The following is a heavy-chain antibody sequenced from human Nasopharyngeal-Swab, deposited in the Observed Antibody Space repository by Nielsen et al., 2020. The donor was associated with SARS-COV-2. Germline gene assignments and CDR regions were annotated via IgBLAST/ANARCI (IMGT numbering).Heavy chain of an antibody. CDR2: ISSSSSYI. V-gene: IGHV3-21*01. Sequence: GGSLRLSCAASGFTFSSYSMNWVRQAPGKGLEWVSSISSSSSYIYYADSVKGRFTISRDNAKNTLYLQMNSLRAEDTAVYYCARGYGCYPYYYGMDVWGQGTTVTVSS. CDR3: ARGYGCYPYYYGMDV. J-gene: IGHJ6*02. CDR1: GFTFSSYS. D-gene: IGHD1-26*01.